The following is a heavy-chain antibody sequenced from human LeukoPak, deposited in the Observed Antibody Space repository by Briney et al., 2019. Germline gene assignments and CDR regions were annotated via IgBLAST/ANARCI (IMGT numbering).Heavy chain of an antibody. CDR3: ARGGLGRNHDY. V-gene: IGHV1-8*03. J-gene: IGHJ4*02. D-gene: IGHD7-27*01. CDR2: MNPNSGNT. Sequence: GASVKVSCKASGYTFTGYYMHWVRQAPGQGLEWMGWMNPNSGNTGYAQKFQGRVTITRNTSISTAYMELSSLRSEDTAVYYCARGGLGRNHDYWGQGTLVTVSS. CDR1: GYTFTGYY.